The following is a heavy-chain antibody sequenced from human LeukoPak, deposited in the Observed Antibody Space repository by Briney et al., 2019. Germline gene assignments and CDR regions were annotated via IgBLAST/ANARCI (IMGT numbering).Heavy chain of an antibody. CDR3: AKDSRETLAGTEDY. V-gene: IGHV3-23*01. J-gene: IGHJ4*02. CDR1: GFTFSTYA. CDR2: ITSSGYDT. Sequence: GGSLRLSCAASGFTFSTYAMSWVRQAPGKGLELVSSITSSGYDTYYRDSVKGRFTISRDNSENTLYLQMDSLRPEDTAMYYCAKDSRETLAGTEDYWGRGTLVTVSS. D-gene: IGHD6-19*01.